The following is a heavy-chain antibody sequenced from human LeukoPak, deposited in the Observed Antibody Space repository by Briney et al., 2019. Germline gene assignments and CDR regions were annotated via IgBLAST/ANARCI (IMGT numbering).Heavy chain of an antibody. J-gene: IGHJ5*02. D-gene: IGHD2-15*01. CDR3: AKGYCSGGSCNNWFDP. CDR1: GGSISSSNW. CDR2: IYHSGST. Sequence: SETLSLTCAVSGGSISSSNWWSWVRQPPGKGLEWIGEIYHSGSTNYNPSLKSRVTISVDKSKNQFSLKLSSVTAADTAAYYCAKGYCSGGSCNNWFDPWGQGTLVTVSS. V-gene: IGHV4-4*02.